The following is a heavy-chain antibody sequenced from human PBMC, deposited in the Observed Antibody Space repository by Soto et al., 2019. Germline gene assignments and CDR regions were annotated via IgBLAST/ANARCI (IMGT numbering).Heavy chain of an antibody. D-gene: IGHD4-17*01. J-gene: IGHJ3*02. CDR1: GFTFSSYG. CDR3: AKDHYGGNSGDAFDI. CDR2: ISYDGSNK. Sequence: QVQLVESGGGVVQPGRSLRLSCAASGFTFSSYGMHWVRKAPGKGLEWVAVISYDGSNKYYADSVKGRFTISRDNSKNTLYLQMNSLRAEDTAVYYCAKDHYGGNSGDAFDIWGQGTMVTVSS. V-gene: IGHV3-30*18.